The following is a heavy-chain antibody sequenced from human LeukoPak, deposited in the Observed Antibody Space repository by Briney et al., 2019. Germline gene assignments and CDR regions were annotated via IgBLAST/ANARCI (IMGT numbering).Heavy chain of an antibody. CDR3: VADPINFDF. J-gene: IGHJ4*02. V-gene: IGHV4-39*07. Sequence: SETLSLTCTVSGGSISSTTFCWVWIRQPPGKGLEWIGSIYSSGNTIYNASLNSRITISVDTSKNQFSLKLNSVTAADTAVYYCVADPINFDFWGQGTLVTVSS. CDR1: GGSISSTTFC. CDR2: IYSSGNT.